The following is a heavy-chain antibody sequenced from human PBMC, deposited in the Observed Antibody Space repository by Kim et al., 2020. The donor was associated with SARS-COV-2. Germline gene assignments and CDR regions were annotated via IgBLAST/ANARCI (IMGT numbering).Heavy chain of an antibody. D-gene: IGHD1-1*01. Sequence: GGSLRLSCAASGFTFSSYGMHWVRQAPGKGLEWVAVIWYDGSNKYYADSVKGRFTISRDNSKNTLYLQMNSLRAEDTAVYYCARAGTDPIYYFDYWGQGTLVTVSS. V-gene: IGHV3-33*01. CDR2: IWYDGSNK. CDR1: GFTFSSYG. J-gene: IGHJ4*02. CDR3: ARAGTDPIYYFDY.